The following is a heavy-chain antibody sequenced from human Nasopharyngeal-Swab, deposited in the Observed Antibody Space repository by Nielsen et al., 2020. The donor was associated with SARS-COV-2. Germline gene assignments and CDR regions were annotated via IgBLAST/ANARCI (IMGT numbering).Heavy chain of an antibody. D-gene: IGHD4-17*01. CDR3: ARDPYGGGIFDM. CDR2: IGSSSGTT. V-gene: IGHV3-48*02. Sequence: GESLKISCAASGFTFSTYAMNWVRQTPGKRLEWISYIGSSSGTTYYADSVKGRFTISRDNAKNSLYLQMDSLRDDDTAIYYCARDPYGGGIFDMWGQGTLVTVSS. J-gene: IGHJ3*02. CDR1: GFTFSTYA.